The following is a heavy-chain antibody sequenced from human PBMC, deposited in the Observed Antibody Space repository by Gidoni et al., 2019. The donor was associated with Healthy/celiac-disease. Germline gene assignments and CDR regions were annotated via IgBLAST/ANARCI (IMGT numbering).Heavy chain of an antibody. CDR1: GGSISSGSYY. CDR2: IYTSGST. D-gene: IGHD2-2*01. V-gene: IGHV4-61*02. J-gene: IGHJ6*03. Sequence: QLQLQESGPGLVKPSQTLSLTCTVSGGSISSGSYYWRWIRQPAGKGLEWIGRIYTSGSTNYNPSLKSRVTISVDTSKNQFSLKLSSVTAADTAVYYCASSVVVVPAARSFDYYYMDVWGKGTTVTVSS. CDR3: ASSVVVVPAARSFDYYYMDV.